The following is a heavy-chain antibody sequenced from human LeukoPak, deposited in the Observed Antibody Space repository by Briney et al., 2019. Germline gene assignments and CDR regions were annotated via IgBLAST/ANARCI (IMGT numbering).Heavy chain of an antibody. J-gene: IGHJ3*02. CDR1: GGSISSYY. CDR2: IYTSGST. V-gene: IGHV4-4*07. D-gene: IGHD6-13*01. CDR3: ARDRDGGSSSHDAFDI. Sequence: SETLSLTCTVSGGSISSYYWSWIRQPAGKGLEWIGRIYTSGSTNYNPSLKSRVTMSVDTSKNQFSPKLSSVTAADTAVYYCARDRDGGSSSHDAFDIWGQGTMVTVSS.